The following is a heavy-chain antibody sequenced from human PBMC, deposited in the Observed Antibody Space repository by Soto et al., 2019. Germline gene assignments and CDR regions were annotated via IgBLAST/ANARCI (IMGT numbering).Heavy chain of an antibody. V-gene: IGHV3-33*01. CDR2: IWYDGSNK. CDR3: ASGYGSGSYYFDY. CDR1: GFTFSSYG. J-gene: IGHJ4*01. Sequence: QVQLVESGGGVVQPGRSLRLSCAASGFTFSSYGMHWVRQAPGKGLEWVAVIWYDGSNKYYADSVKGRFTISRDNSKNTLYLQMNSLRAEDTAVYYCASGYGSGSYYFDYWGHGTLVTVSS. D-gene: IGHD3-10*01.